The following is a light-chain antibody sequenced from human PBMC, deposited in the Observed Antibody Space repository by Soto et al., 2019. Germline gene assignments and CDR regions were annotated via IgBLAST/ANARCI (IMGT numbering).Light chain of an antibody. CDR1: QSVSSD. J-gene: IGKJ4*01. V-gene: IGKV3-15*01. Sequence: ERVMTQAPATLSVSPGERATLSCRASQSVSSDLAWYQQKPGQGPRLLIYGAFNRATGVPARFSGSGSGTAFTPTISRLQSEDFAVYYCKKYNNWPLTFGGGTKVEIK. CDR2: GAF. CDR3: KKYNNWPLT.